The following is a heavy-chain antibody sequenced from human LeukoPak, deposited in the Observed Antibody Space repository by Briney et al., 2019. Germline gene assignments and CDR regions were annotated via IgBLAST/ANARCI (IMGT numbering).Heavy chain of an antibody. CDR3: XXXXXXXGWFKGLVDY. D-gene: IGHD6-19*01. CDR1: GFTFSSYA. J-gene: IGHJ4*02. CDR2: ISGSGGST. Sequence: GGSLRLSCAASGFTFSSYAMSWVRQAPGKGLEWVSAISGSGGSTYYADSVKGRFTISRDNSKNTLCLQMNSLRAEDTAVYYCXXXXXXXGWFKGLVDYWGQGTLVTVSS. V-gene: IGHV3-23*01.